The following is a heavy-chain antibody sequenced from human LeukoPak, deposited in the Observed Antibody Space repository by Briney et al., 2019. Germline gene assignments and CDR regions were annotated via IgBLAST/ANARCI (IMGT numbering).Heavy chain of an antibody. D-gene: IGHD2-15*01. CDR2: ISGSGGNT. V-gene: IGHV3-23*01. Sequence: GGSLRLSCAASGFTFSSYMMSWVRQAPGKGLEWVSTISGSGGNTYYADSVKGRFTISRDNAKNTLYLQMNSLRAEDTSVYYCASPVGNYYYGMDVWGQGTTVTVSS. CDR1: GFTFSSYM. CDR3: ASPVGNYYYGMDV. J-gene: IGHJ6*02.